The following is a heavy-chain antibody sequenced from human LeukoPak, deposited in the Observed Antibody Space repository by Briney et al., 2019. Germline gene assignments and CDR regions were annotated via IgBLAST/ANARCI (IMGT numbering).Heavy chain of an antibody. CDR2: INPNSGGT. D-gene: IGHD6-6*01. V-gene: IGHV1-2*02. Sequence: GASVKVSCKASGYTFTGYYMHWVRQAPGQGLEWMGWINPNSGGTNYAQKFQGRVTMTRGTSISTAYMELSRLRSDDTAVYYCARDKGSIAAPFDYWGQGTLVTVSS. CDR3: ARDKGSIAAPFDY. CDR1: GYTFTGYY. J-gene: IGHJ4*02.